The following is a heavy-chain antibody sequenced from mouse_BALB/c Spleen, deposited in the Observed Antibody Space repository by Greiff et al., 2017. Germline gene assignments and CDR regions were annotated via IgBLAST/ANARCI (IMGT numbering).Heavy chain of an antibody. CDR2: INSNGGST. Sequence: VKLVESGGGLVKLGGSLKLSCAASGFTFSSYYMSWVRQTPEKRLELVAAINSNGGSTYYPDTVKGRFTISRDNAKNTLYLQMSSLKSEDTALYYCARQYYYGRSYWYFDVWGAGTTVTVSS. CDR1: GFTFSSYY. V-gene: IGHV5-6-2*01. J-gene: IGHJ1*01. D-gene: IGHD1-1*01. CDR3: ARQYYYGRSYWYFDV.